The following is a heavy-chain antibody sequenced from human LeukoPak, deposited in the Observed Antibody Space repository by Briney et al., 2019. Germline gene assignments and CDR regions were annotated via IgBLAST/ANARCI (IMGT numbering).Heavy chain of an antibody. D-gene: IGHD5-12*01. CDR1: GYSFTSYW. CDR2: IDPSDSYT. V-gene: IGHV5-10-1*01. Sequence: SGGSLRLSCKVSGYSFTSYWISWVRQTPGKGLEWMGRIDPSDSYTNYSPSFQGHVTISADKSISTAYLQWSSLKASDTAMYYCARRAYVATINGIDVWGQGTTVTVSS. CDR3: ARRAYVATINGIDV. J-gene: IGHJ6*02.